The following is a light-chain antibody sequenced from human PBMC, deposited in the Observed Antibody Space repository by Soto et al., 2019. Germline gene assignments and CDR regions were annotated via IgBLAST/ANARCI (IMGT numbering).Light chain of an antibody. Sequence: EIVLTQSPGTLSLSPGERATLSGRASQTVRNNYLAWYQQKPGQAPRLLIYGASSRATGIPDRFSGSGSGTDFTLTISRLEPEDFAVYYCQQYGSSPLTFGRGTKVDIK. CDR3: QQYGSSPLT. V-gene: IGKV3-20*01. CDR1: QTVRNNY. CDR2: GAS. J-gene: IGKJ4*01.